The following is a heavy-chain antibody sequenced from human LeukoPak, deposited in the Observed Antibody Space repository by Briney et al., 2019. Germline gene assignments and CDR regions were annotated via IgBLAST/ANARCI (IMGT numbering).Heavy chain of an antibody. J-gene: IGHJ4*02. D-gene: IGHD6-19*01. CDR2: INPNSGGT. Sequence: ASVTVSCKASGYTFINFFMHWVRQAPGQGLEWMGWINPNSGGTNLARKFQGRVTMTRDTPISTAYMELSSLRSDDTAVYFCARGTEGGSGWDLTYWGQGTLVTVSS. CDR3: ARGTEGGSGWDLTY. V-gene: IGHV1-2*02. CDR1: GYTFINFF.